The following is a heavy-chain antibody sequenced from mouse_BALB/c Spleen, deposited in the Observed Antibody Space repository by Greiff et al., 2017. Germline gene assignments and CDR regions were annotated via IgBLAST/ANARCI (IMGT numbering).Heavy chain of an antibody. V-gene: IGHV5-17*02. D-gene: IGHD2-2*01. CDR3: ARSGYDEGYYYAMDY. CDR2: ISSGSSTI. J-gene: IGHJ4*01. Sequence: EVMLVESGGGLVQPGGSRKLSCAASGFTFSSFGMHWVRQAPEKGLEWVAYISSGSSTIYYADTVKGRFTISRDNHKNTLFLQMTSLRSEDTAMYYCARSGYDEGYYYAMDYWGQGTSVTVSS. CDR1: GFTFSSFG.